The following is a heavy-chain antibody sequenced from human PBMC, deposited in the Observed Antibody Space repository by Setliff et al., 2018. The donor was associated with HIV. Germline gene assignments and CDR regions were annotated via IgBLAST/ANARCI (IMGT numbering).Heavy chain of an antibody. J-gene: IGHJ3*01. Sequence: GASVKVSCKASGYTFTTYGFNWVRQAPGQGLEWMGWISASSDNTNYAQNFQGRVTMTIDTSTSTVYMDLRSLTSDDTAVYYCGRVPYRSAWFSGGHNPFDVWGQGTMVTVSS. CDR3: GRVPYRSAWFSGGHNPFDV. CDR1: GYTFTTYG. D-gene: IGHD6-19*01. V-gene: IGHV1-18*01. CDR2: ISASSDNT.